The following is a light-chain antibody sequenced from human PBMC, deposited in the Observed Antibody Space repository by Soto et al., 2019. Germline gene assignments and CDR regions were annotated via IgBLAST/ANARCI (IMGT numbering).Light chain of an antibody. Sequence: DIQMTQSPSTLSASVGDRVIITCRASQRISSWLAWFQQKPGEAPKLLIYTASTLENGVPSRFSGSGSGTEFTLTINSLQPDDFAIYYFQQCMRRPYTFGQGTKLEI. CDR1: QRISSW. J-gene: IGKJ2*01. CDR2: TAS. CDR3: QQCMRRPYT. V-gene: IGKV1-5*03.